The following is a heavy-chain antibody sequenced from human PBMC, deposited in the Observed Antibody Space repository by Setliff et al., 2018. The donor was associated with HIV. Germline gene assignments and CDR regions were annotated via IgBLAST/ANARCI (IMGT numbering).Heavy chain of an antibody. J-gene: IGHJ4*02. CDR1: GGPLSSYY. CDR3: GRHRVAARPSYFDL. V-gene: IGHV4-39*01. Sequence: PSETLSLTFTVSGGPLSSYYWAWIRQPPGKGLEWIGSTYFRGGTYNNPSLENRFSISIDTSENQISLKLYSVTAADTAIYYCGRHRVAARPSYFDLWGQGTRVTVSS. CDR2: TYFRGGT. D-gene: IGHD6-6*01.